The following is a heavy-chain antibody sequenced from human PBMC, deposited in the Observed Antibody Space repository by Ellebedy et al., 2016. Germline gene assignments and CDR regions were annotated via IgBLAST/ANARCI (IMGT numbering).Heavy chain of an antibody. CDR2: ISAGGDDT. D-gene: IGHD4-17*01. CDR3: YYGHYSGY. Sequence: GESLKISXATSGISFSDFFMSWVRQAPGKGLQWVSTISAGGDDTYLADSVKGRFTISRDNSRYTLYLQMDSLRAADTAVYYCYYGHYSGYWGQGTLVTVSS. CDR1: GISFSDFF. J-gene: IGHJ4*02. V-gene: IGHV3-23*01.